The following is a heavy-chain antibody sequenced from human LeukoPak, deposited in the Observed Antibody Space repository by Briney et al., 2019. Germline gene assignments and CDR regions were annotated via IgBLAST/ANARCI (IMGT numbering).Heavy chain of an antibody. CDR2: ISSSGSTI. CDR3: ARDQFPSYYYYGMDV. Sequence: TGGSLRLSCAASGFTFSDYYMSWIRQAPGKGLEWVSYISSSGSTIYYADSVKGRFTISRDNAKNSLYLQMNSLRAEDTAVYYCARDQFPSYYYYGMDVWGQGTTLTVSS. J-gene: IGHJ6*02. V-gene: IGHV3-11*01. CDR1: GFTFSDYY. D-gene: IGHD2-21*01.